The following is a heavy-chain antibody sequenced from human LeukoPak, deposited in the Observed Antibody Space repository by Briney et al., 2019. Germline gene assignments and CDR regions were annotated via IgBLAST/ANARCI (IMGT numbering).Heavy chain of an antibody. D-gene: IGHD3-10*01. CDR1: GYTFTTYD. CDR2: INPNNGNT. CDR3: ARANYYGSGKKDRDY. V-gene: IGHV1-8*01. J-gene: IGHJ4*02. Sequence: GASVKVSCKASGYTFTTYDINWLRQATAQGLEWMGWINPNNGNTDYEQKFQGRVPMTRNTSMSTVYMEPNSLRSEDTGVYYCARANYYGSGKKDRDYWGQGTLVTVSS.